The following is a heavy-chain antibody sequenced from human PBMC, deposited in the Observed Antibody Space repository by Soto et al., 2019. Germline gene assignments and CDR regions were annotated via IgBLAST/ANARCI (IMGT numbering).Heavy chain of an antibody. CDR3: ARPGFSYYYYYGMDV. CDR2: INHSGST. V-gene: IGHV4-34*01. J-gene: IGHJ6*02. CDR1: GGSFIGYY. Sequence: PSETLSLTCAVYGGSFIGYYWSWSGHPPGKGREWIGEINHSGSTNYNPSLKSRVTISVDTSKNQFSLKLSSVTAADTAVYYCARPGFSYYYYYGMDVWGQGTTVTVSS.